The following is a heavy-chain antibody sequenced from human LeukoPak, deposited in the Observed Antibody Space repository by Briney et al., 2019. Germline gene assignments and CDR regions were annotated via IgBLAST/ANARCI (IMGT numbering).Heavy chain of an antibody. CDR2: IYYSGST. V-gene: IGHV4-61*01. CDR3: ARDRGYSYGLGAFDI. J-gene: IGHJ3*02. Sequence: PSQTLSLTCTVSGASISSGNDYWSWIRQPPGKGLEWIGYIYYSGSTNYNPSLKSRVTISVDTSKNQFSLKLSSVTAADTAVYYCARDRGYSYGLGAFDIWGQGTMVTVSS. CDR1: GASISSGNDY. D-gene: IGHD5-18*01.